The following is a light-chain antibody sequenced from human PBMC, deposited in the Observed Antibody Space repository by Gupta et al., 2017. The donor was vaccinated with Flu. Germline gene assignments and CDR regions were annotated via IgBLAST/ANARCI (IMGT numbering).Light chain of an antibody. Sequence: SALTQPASVAGSPGQSIPLSCTGTSSDVGGYNSVSWYQHQPGKAPKLIIYDVSNWPSGVSDRFSAAKSGNTASLTIAGLQAEDEAEYYCSSYTSSTTLVFGTGTKVNVL. J-gene: IGLJ1*01. CDR1: SSDVGGYNS. CDR2: DVS. CDR3: SSYTSSTTLV. V-gene: IGLV2-14*01.